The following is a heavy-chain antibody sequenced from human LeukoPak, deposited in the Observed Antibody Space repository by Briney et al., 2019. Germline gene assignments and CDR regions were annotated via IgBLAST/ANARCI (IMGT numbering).Heavy chain of an antibody. Sequence: ASVKVSCKASGYTFTSYYMHWVRQAPGQGLEWMGIINPSGGSASYAQKFQGRVTMTRDMSTSTDYMELSSLRSEDTAVYYCATDYTQAGDAFDIWGQGTMVTVSS. V-gene: IGHV1-46*01. J-gene: IGHJ3*02. CDR2: INPSGGSA. D-gene: IGHD3-16*01. CDR3: ATDYTQAGDAFDI. CDR1: GYTFTSYY.